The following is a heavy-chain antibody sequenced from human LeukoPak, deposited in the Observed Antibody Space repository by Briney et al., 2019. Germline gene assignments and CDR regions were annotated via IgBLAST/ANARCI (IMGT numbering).Heavy chain of an antibody. Sequence: ASVKVSCKASGYTFTSYGISWVRQAPGQGLEWMGWISAYNGNTNYAQKFQGRVTMTRDTSISTAYMELSRLRSDDTAVYYCARGYQYQLLIFLYYYMDVWGKGATVTISS. D-gene: IGHD2-2*01. V-gene: IGHV1-18*01. CDR3: ARGYQYQLLIFLYYYMDV. CDR2: ISAYNGNT. CDR1: GYTFTSYG. J-gene: IGHJ6*03.